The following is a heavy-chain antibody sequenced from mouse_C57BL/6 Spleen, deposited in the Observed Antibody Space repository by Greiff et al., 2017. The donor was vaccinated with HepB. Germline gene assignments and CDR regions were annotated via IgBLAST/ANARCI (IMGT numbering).Heavy chain of an antibody. CDR2: ISYDGSN. V-gene: IGHV3-6*01. CDR1: GYSITSCYY. Sequence: EVQLQESGPGLVKPSQSLSLTCSVTGYSITSCYYWNWIRQFPGNILEWMGYISYDGSNNYNPSLKNRISITRDTSKNQFFLKLNSVTTEDTATYYCAIKGYYSSYGDFDVWGTGTTVTVAS. D-gene: IGHD2-3*01. J-gene: IGHJ1*03. CDR3: AIKGYYSSYGDFDV.